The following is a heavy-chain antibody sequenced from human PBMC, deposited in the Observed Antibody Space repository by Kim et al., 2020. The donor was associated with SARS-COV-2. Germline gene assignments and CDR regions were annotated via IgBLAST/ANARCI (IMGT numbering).Heavy chain of an antibody. Sequence: ASVKVSCKSSGYTFTNHAIHWVRQAPGQSLEWMGWINTGTGDTKYSQRFQGRVTITGDTSATTAYMDLSRLRYDDTAVYYCARDIQGGIHDHWGQGTLVSVSS. CDR1: GYTFTNHA. D-gene: IGHD1-1*01. CDR3: ARDIQGGIHDH. V-gene: IGHV1-3*04. J-gene: IGHJ4*02. CDR2: INTGTGDT.